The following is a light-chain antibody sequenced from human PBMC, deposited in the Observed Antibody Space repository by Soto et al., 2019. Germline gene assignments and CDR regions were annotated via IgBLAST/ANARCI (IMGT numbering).Light chain of an antibody. V-gene: IGKV3-20*01. CDR3: GQFVSSPPRT. CDR1: QSLSSAF. CDR2: GVS. J-gene: IGKJ1*01. Sequence: EIVLTQSPGTLSLSPGEKATLSCRASQSLSSAFLAWYQQKPGQAPRLLIYGVSNRATGIPDRFSGSGSGTDFILTISGLEPEDFALYYCGQFVSSPPRTFGQGTKVDIK.